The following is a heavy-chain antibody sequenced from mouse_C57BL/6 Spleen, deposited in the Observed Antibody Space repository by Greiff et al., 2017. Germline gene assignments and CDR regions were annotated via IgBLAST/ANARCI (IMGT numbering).Heavy chain of an antibody. J-gene: IGHJ4*01. Sequence: QVPLQQPGAELVKPGASVKLSCKASGYTFTSYWMHWVKQRPGQGLEWIGMIHPNSGSTNYNEKFKSKATLTVDKSSSTAYMQLSSLTSEDSAVYYCAITTVVAPYAMDYWGQGTSVTVSS. CDR2: IHPNSGST. D-gene: IGHD1-1*01. CDR3: AITTVVAPYAMDY. V-gene: IGHV1-64*01. CDR1: GYTFTSYW.